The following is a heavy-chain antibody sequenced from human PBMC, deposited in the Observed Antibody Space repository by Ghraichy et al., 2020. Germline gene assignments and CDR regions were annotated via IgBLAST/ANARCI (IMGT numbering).Heavy chain of an antibody. J-gene: IGHJ4*02. V-gene: IGHV3-48*02. Sequence: GGSLRLSCAASGFTFRIYAMNWVRQAPGKGLEWVSYINSISSTIYYADSVKGRFTISRDNAKDSLYLQMNSLRDEDTAVYYCARGNNPTSCSCVRCYPDYCGQGTLVTVSS. CDR2: INSISSTI. CDR3: ARGNNPTSCSCVRCYPDY. CDR1: GFTFRIYA. D-gene: IGHD2-15*01.